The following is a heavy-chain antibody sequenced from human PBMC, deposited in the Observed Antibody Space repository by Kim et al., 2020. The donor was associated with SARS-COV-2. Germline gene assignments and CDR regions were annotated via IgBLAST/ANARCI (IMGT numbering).Heavy chain of an antibody. J-gene: IGHJ6*02. Sequence: GGSLRLSCTASGFTFGDYAMSWVRQAPGKGLEWVGFIRSKAYGGTTEYAASVKGRFTISRDDSKSIAYLQMNSLKTEDTAVYYCTRDGGSYGARPIYYYYYGMDVWGQGTTVTVSS. CDR1: GFTFGDYA. CDR3: TRDGGSYGARPIYYYYYGMDV. D-gene: IGHD5-18*01. V-gene: IGHV3-49*04. CDR2: IRSKAYGGTT.